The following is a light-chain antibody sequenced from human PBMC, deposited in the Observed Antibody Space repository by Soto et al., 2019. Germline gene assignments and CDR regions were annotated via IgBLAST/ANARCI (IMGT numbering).Light chain of an antibody. J-gene: IGLJ1*01. CDR2: EVS. CDR1: SSDVGGYNY. Sequence: QSVLTHPPSASGSPGQSVTISCTGTSSDVGGYNYVSWYQQHPGKAPKLMIYEVSKRPSGVPDRFSGSKSGNTASLTVSGLQAEDEADYQGSSYAGIYTTSVFGNGTNVTV. CDR3: SSYAGIYTTSV. V-gene: IGLV2-8*01.